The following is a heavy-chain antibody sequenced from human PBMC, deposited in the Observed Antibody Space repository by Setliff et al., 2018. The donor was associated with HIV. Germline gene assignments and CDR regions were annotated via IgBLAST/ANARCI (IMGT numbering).Heavy chain of an antibody. V-gene: IGHV3-7*01. CDR3: TKDHLSGWASDC. CDR1: RFTFSTYW. J-gene: IGHJ4*02. CDR2: IKQDGSEE. D-gene: IGHD6-19*01. Sequence: GGSLRLSCAASRFTFSTYWMIWVRQAPGKGLEWVAKIKQDGSEEYYVDSVKGRFTISRDNAKNSVYLQMNSLRVEDTAMYYCTKDHLSGWASDCWGQGTLVTVSS.